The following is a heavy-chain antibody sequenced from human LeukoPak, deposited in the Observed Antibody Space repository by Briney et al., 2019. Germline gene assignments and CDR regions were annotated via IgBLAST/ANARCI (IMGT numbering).Heavy chain of an antibody. Sequence: SETLSLTCTVSGGSISSYYWSWIRQPAGKGLEWIGRIYTSGSTDYNPSLKSRVTMSVDTSKNQFSLKLSSVTAADTAVYYCARGSGSGSYYNGFDYWGQGTLVTVSP. CDR1: GGSISSYY. CDR3: ARGSGSGSYYNGFDY. J-gene: IGHJ4*02. V-gene: IGHV4-4*07. D-gene: IGHD3-10*01. CDR2: IYTSGST.